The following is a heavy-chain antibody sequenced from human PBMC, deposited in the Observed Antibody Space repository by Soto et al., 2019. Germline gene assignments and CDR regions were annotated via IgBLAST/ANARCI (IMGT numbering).Heavy chain of an antibody. CDR3: AREKVTAGGNNYFDP. Sequence: QVQLQESGPRLVKPSGSLSLTCGVSGGTVASSHWWSWVRQSPGGGLEWIGNVYHTGDTNFNPSLHSRVTISVDKSNNQFYLSLNSLTAADTAVYFCAREKVTAGGNNYFDPWGPGTLVTVSS. CDR1: GGTVASSHW. D-gene: IGHD2-21*02. CDR2: VYHTGDT. V-gene: IGHV4-4*02. J-gene: IGHJ5*02.